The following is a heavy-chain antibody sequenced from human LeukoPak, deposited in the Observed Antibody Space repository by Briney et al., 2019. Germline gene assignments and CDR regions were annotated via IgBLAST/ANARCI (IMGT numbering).Heavy chain of an antibody. D-gene: IGHD2-2*01. J-gene: IGHJ5*02. CDR2: ISPYNGNT. Sequence: ASVKVSCKAPGYTFTNFGITWVRQAPGQGLEWMGWISPYNGNTKYAQKVQGRVTMTTDTSTSTAYMALRSLRSDDTAVYYCARGGVFCSSSTCPLNWLDPWGQGTLVTVSS. V-gene: IGHV1-18*01. CDR1: GYTFTNFG. CDR3: ARGGVFCSSSTCPLNWLDP.